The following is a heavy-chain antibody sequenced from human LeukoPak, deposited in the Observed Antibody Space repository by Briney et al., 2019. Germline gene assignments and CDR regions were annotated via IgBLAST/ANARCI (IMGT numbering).Heavy chain of an antibody. CDR2: IRYDGSNK. CDR1: GFTFSSYA. V-gene: IGHV3-30*02. J-gene: IGHJ4*02. CDR3: AKDSAAAGSLDY. Sequence: GRSLRLSCVASGFTFSSYAMHWVRQAPGKGLEWVAFIRYDGSNKYYADSVKGRFTISRDNSKNTLYLQMNSLRAEDTAVYYCAKDSAAAGSLDYWGQGTLVTVSS. D-gene: IGHD6-13*01.